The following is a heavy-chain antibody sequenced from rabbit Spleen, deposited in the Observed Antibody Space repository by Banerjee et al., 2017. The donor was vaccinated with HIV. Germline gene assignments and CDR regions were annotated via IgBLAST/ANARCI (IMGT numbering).Heavy chain of an antibody. Sequence: QEQLEESGRGLVKPEGSLTLTCKASGFSLNDKDVMCWVRQAPGKGLTWIACINVVTGKAVYASWAKGRFTFSSTSSTTVTLQMTSLTAADTATYFCARDLVAVIGWNFNLWGPGTLVTVS. J-gene: IGHJ4*01. CDR3: ARDLVAVIGWNFNL. CDR2: INVVTGKA. CDR1: GFSLNDKDV. V-gene: IGHV1S45*01. D-gene: IGHD1-1*01.